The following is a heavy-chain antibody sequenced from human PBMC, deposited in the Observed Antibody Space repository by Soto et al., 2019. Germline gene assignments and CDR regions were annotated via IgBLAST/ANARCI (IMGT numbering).Heavy chain of an antibody. V-gene: IGHV3-30*03. J-gene: IGHJ4*02. CDR3: ARGRSYAQLGTFDY. D-gene: IGHD1-7*01. CDR2: ISYDGSNK. CDR1: GFTFSSYG. Sequence: PGGSLRLSCAASGFTFSSYGMHWVRQAPGKGLEWVAVISYDGSNKYYADSVKGRFTISRDNSKNTLYLQMNSLRAEDTAVYYCARGRSYAQLGTFDYWGQGTLVTSPQ.